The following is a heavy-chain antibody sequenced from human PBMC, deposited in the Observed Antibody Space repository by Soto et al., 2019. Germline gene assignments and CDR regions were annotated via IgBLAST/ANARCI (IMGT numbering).Heavy chain of an antibody. J-gene: IGHJ4*02. D-gene: IGHD3-9*01. CDR3: ARETPLSDDSVTGYSRIFDS. CDR2: IIPVFETP. Sequence: VQLVQSGAEVKKPGSSVRISCKASGSSFSRDAISWVRQVPGQRLEWMGGIIPVFETPNNAQKFQARITVTVDASTTTAYMVLSSLTSDDTGIYYCARETPLSDDSVTGYSRIFDSWGQGTLVTVSS. V-gene: IGHV1-69*01. CDR1: GSSFSRDA.